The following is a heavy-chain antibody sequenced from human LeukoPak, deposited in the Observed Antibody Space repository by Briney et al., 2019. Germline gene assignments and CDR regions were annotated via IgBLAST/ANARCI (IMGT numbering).Heavy chain of an antibody. D-gene: IGHD3-16*01. CDR1: GFRFSSYD. Sequence: PGGSLRLSCVASGFRFSSYDMHWVRQATGKGLEWVSAIGTAGDAYYPGTVRGRFTISRDNAKNSLYLQMNSLRAGDTAVYYCARGYVYSYDYWGQGIMVTVSS. V-gene: IGHV3-13*01. J-gene: IGHJ4*02. CDR3: ARGYVYSYDY. CDR2: IGTAGDA.